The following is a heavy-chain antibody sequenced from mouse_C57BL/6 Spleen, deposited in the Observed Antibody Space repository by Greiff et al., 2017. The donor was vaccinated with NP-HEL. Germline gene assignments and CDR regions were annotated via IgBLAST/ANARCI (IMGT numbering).Heavy chain of an antibody. D-gene: IGHD1-1*02. CDR2: INPNNGGT. CDR3: ARSGRWGFAY. V-gene: IGHV1-18*01. CDR1: GYTFTDYN. Sequence: VQLKESGPELVKPGASVKIPCKASGYTFTDYNMDWVKQSHGKSLEWIGDINPNNGGTIYNQKFKGKATLTVDKSSSTAYMELRSLTSEDTAVYYCARSGRWGFAYWGQGTLVTVSA. J-gene: IGHJ3*01.